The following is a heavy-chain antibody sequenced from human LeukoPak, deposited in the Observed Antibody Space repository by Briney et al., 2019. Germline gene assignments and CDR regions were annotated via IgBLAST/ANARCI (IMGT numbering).Heavy chain of an antibody. Sequence: SETLSLTCTVSGGSISSGDYYWSWIRQPPGKGLEWIGYIYYSGSTYYNPSLKSRVTISVDTSKNQFSLKLNSVTAADTAVYYCARLLGGGPLGGTYNWFDPWGQGTLVTVSS. D-gene: IGHD1-26*01. CDR2: IYYSGST. CDR3: ARLLGGGPLGGTYNWFDP. V-gene: IGHV4-30-4*08. CDR1: GGSISSGDYY. J-gene: IGHJ5*02.